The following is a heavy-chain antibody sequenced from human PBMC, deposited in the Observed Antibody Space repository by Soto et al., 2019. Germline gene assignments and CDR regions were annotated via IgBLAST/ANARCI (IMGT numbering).Heavy chain of an antibody. Sequence: ASVKVSCKASGGTFSSYTISWVRQAPGQGLEWMGRIIPILGIANYAQKFQGRVTITADESTSTAYMELSSLRSEDTAVYYCARDLSLWTEEYNWFDPWGQGTLVTVSS. D-gene: IGHD3-10*01. CDR3: ARDLSLWTEEYNWFDP. CDR2: IIPILGIA. J-gene: IGHJ5*02. V-gene: IGHV1-69*04. CDR1: GGTFSSYT.